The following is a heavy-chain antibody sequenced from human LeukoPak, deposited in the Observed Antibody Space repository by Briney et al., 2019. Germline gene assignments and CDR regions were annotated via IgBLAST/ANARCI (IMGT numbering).Heavy chain of an antibody. Sequence: PGGSLRLSCAASGFTFDDYAMHWVRQAPGKGLEWVSYISSSGSTTHYADSVKGRFTFSRDNAKNSLYLQMNSLRAEDTAVYYCARDQRGSYYGFFDYWGQGTLVTVSS. CDR2: ISSSGSTT. CDR1: GFTFDDYA. D-gene: IGHD1-26*01. V-gene: IGHV3-48*03. CDR3: ARDQRGSYYGFFDY. J-gene: IGHJ4*02.